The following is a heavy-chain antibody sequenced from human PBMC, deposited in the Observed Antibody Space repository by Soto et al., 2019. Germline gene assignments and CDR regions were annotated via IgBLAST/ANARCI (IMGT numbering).Heavy chain of an antibody. V-gene: IGHV1-69*06. J-gene: IGHJ6*02. D-gene: IGHD4-4*01. CDR1: GGTFSSYA. CDR3: ARPVRGGYSNYRWYYGMDV. Sequence: SVKVSCKASGGTFSSYAISWVRQAPGQGLEWMGGIIPIFGTANYAQKFQGRVTITADKSTSTAYMELSSLRSEDTAVYHCARPVRGGYSNYRWYYGMDVWGQGTTVTVSS. CDR2: IIPIFGTA.